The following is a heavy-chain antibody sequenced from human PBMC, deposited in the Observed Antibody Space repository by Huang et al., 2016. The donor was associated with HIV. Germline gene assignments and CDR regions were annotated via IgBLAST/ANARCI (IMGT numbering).Heavy chain of an antibody. CDR1: GYTFTSYG. CDR3: ARRVYDHSDQYHVGEYYYYMDV. J-gene: IGHJ6*04. D-gene: IGHD3-16*01. CDR2: ISAYNGKT. V-gene: IGHV1-18*01. Sequence: QVQLVQSGGEVREPGASVKVSCKTSGYTFTSYGISWVRQAPGNGLEWMGWISAYNGKTHYAQKLQGRVTLTTDTSSTTAYMELRSLRSDDTAVYYCARRVYDHSDQYHVGEYYYYMDVWGKGTSVTVSS.